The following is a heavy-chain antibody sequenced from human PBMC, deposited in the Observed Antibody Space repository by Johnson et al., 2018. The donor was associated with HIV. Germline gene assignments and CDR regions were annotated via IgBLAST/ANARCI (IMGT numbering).Heavy chain of an antibody. J-gene: IGHJ3*02. V-gene: IGHV3-15*01. CDR1: GLTFSSSG. CDR3: TGPVVVTHLDAFDM. D-gene: IGHD2-21*02. CDR2: IKSKVDGGTI. Sequence: MQLVESGGGVVQPGRSLRLSCAASGLTFSSSGMHWVRQAPGKGLEWVGRIKSKVDGGTIDYAAPVKGRFTISRDDSENTLYLQMKSLKSEDTAVYYWTGPVVVTHLDAFDMWGQGTMVTVSS.